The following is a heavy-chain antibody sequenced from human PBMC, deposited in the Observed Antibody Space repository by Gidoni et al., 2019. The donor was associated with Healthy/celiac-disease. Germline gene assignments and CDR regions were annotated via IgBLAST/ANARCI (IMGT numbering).Heavy chain of an antibody. V-gene: IGHV3-23*01. J-gene: IGHJ4*02. D-gene: IGHD6-13*01. CDR1: GFTFSSYA. CDR3: AKDREGGAAAAGCFDY. CDR2: ISGSGGST. Sequence: EVQLLESGGGLVQPGGSLRLSCAASGFTFSSYAMSWVRQAPGKGLEWVSAISGSGGSTYYADSVKGRFTISRDNSKNTLYLQMNSLRAEDTAVYYCAKDREGGAAAAGCFDYWGQGTLVTVSS.